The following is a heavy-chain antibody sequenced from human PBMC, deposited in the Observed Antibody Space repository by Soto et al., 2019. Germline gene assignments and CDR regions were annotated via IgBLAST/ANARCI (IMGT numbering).Heavy chain of an antibody. Sequence: QVQLMQSGAEVKQPGASVKVSCKASGYTFTNYYMHWVRQVPGQGLEWVGIINPSGGGPAHAQNLRGGLATTSDTSTTTIYMALNSLRSADTAIYFCARSDMGGGGALEVWGQGTMVTVSS. CDR2: INPSGGGP. CDR1: GYTFTNYY. CDR3: ARSDMGGGGALEV. J-gene: IGHJ3*01. D-gene: IGHD3-16*01. V-gene: IGHV1-46*03.